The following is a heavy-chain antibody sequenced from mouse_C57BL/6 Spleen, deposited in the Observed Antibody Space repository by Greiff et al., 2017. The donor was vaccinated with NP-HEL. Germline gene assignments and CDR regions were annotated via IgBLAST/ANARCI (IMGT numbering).Heavy chain of an antibody. CDR2: IDPSDSYT. Sequence: VQLQQPGAELVKPGASVKLSCKASGYTFTSYWMQWVKQRPGQGLEWIGEIDPSDSYTNYNQKFQGKATLTGDTSSSTAYMQLSSLTSEDSAVYYGAREDSNYGGFDYWGQGTTLTVSS. V-gene: IGHV1-50*01. CDR1: GYTFTSYW. D-gene: IGHD2-5*01. CDR3: AREDSNYGGFDY. J-gene: IGHJ2*01.